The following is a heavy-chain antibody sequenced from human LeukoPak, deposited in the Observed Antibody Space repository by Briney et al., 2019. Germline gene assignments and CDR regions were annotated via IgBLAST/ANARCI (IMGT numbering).Heavy chain of an antibody. CDR3: ARWGSSGWYPMDV. CDR1: GFTFSTYW. D-gene: IGHD6-19*01. Sequence: GGFLRLSCAASGFTFSTYWMHWVRQAPGKGLVWVSCINSDGSSPSYADSVKGRFTISRDNAKNTVYLQMNSLRAEDTAVYYCARWGSSGWYPMDVWGQGTTVTVSS. V-gene: IGHV3-74*01. J-gene: IGHJ6*02. CDR2: INSDGSSP.